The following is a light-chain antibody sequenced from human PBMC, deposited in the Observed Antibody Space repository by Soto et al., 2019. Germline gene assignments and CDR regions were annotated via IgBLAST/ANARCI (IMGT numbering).Light chain of an antibody. J-gene: IGKJ5*01. Sequence: EIVLTQSPGTLSLSPGERATLSCRASQSVSSSYLAWYQQKPGQAPRLLIYGASSRATGIPDRFSGSGSGTEFTLTISSLQSEDFAVYYCQQYSSWPPITFGQGTRLEI. V-gene: IGKV3-20*01. CDR2: GAS. CDR1: QSVSSSY. CDR3: QQYSSWPPIT.